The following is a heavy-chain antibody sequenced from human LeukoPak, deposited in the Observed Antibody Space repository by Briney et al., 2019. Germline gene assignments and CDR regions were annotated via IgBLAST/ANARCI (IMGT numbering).Heavy chain of an antibody. J-gene: IGHJ5*02. D-gene: IGHD3-10*01. CDR1: GFTFRSYW. CDR2: IDQDGSAQ. CDR3: ARPLFYSGSGNYPHWFDP. Sequence: GGSLRLSCAASGFTFRSYWMSWVRQAPGKGLEWVAIIDQDGSAQYFVDSVKGRFTISRDNAKDLLYLQMNSLRAEDTAVYYCARPLFYSGSGNYPHWFDPWGQGALVTVSS. V-gene: IGHV3-7*01.